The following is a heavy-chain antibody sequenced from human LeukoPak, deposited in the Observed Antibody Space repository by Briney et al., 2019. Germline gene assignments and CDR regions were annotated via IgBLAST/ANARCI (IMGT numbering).Heavy chain of an antibody. CDR1: GFTFSSYE. J-gene: IGHJ6*03. CDR2: ISSSGSTI. D-gene: IGHD1-26*01. V-gene: IGHV3-48*03. CDR3: ARPSGSYEAYYYYMDV. Sequence: PGGSLRLSCAASGFTFSSYEMNWVRQAPGKGLEWVSYISSSGSTIYYADSVKGRFTISRDNAKNSLYLQMNSLRAEDTAVYYCARPSGSYEAYYYYMDVWGKGTTVTVSS.